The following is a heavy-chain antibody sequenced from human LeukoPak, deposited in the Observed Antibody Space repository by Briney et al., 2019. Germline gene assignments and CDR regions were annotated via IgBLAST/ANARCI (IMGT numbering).Heavy chain of an antibody. D-gene: IGHD2-15*01. Sequence: SETLSLTCTVSGGSISGYYWNWIRQPPGKGLEWFGNIYYSGNTNYNPSLMSRVTISVATSKNHVSLKLSSVTAADTAVCYCARDEYSSGRNGGYFDYWGQGALVTVSS. CDR3: ARDEYSSGRNGGYFDY. V-gene: IGHV4-59*01. J-gene: IGHJ4*02. CDR1: GGSISGYY. CDR2: IYYSGNT.